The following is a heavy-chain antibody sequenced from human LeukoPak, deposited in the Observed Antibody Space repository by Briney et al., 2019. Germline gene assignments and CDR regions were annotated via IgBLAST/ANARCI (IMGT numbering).Heavy chain of an antibody. CDR1: GGSISSYY. J-gene: IGHJ6*03. V-gene: IGHV4-59*01. Sequence: SETLSLTCTVSGGSISSYYWSWIRQPPGKGLEWIGYIYYSGSTNYNPSLKSRVTISVDTSKNQFSLKLSSVTAADTAVYYCAREGLPPYYYYMDVWGKGTTVTVSS. CDR3: AREGLPPYYYYMDV. CDR2: IYYSGST.